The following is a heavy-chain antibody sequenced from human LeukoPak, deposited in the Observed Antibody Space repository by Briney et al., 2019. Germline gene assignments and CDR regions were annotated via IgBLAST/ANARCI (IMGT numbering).Heavy chain of an antibody. D-gene: IGHD2-21*02. CDR1: GSGFTFSTYG. CDR3: AREVTAMTAFDF. Sequence: GGSLRLSCAASGSGFTFSTYGMHWVRQAPGQGLEWVALISSDGTIKYYTDSVKGRFTISRDDSKDTLYLQMNSLRAEGTALYYCAREVTAMTAFDFWGQGTLVTVSS. V-gene: IGHV3-30*05. CDR2: ISSDGTIK. J-gene: IGHJ4*02.